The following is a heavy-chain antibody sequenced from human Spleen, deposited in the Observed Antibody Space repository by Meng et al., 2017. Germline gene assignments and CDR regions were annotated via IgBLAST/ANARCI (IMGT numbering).Heavy chain of an antibody. CDR2: ISSSSNYI. D-gene: IGHD3-22*01. Sequence: GESLKISCAASGFTFSSYSMNWVRQAPGKGLEWVSSISSSSNYIYYADSVKGRFTISRDNAKNSLHLQMNSLRAEDAAVYYCARDYYDSSAYSNYYYYGMDVWGQGTTVTVSS. CDR1: GFTFSSYS. V-gene: IGHV3-21*01. CDR3: ARDYYDSSAYSNYYYYGMDV. J-gene: IGHJ6*02.